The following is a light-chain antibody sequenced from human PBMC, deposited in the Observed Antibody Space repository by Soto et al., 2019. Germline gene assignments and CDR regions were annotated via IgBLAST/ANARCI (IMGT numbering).Light chain of an antibody. CDR1: QTISTF. CDR3: QQSYATVRT. CDR2: AAS. J-gene: IGKJ4*01. V-gene: IGKV1-39*01. Sequence: DIQMTQSPSSLSSSVGDRVTITCRASQTISTFLNWYQQKPGKAPRLLIYAASRLQSGVPARFSGSGAGTDFPLTITSLQPEDFGIYYCQQSYATVRTFGGGTKVDIK.